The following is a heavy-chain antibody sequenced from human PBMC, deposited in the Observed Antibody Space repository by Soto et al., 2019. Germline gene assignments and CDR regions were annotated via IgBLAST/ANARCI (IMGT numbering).Heavy chain of an antibody. CDR3: ARDGRRLRPTGLDV. J-gene: IGHJ6*02. V-gene: IGHV3-21*01. Sequence: GSLRLSCAASVFTFSSYSMNWVRQAPGKGLEWVSSISSSSSYIYYADSVKGRFTISRDNAKNSLYLQMNSLRAEDTAVYYCARDGRRLRPTGLDVWGQGTTVTVSS. D-gene: IGHD3-16*01. CDR1: VFTFSSYS. CDR2: ISSSSSYI.